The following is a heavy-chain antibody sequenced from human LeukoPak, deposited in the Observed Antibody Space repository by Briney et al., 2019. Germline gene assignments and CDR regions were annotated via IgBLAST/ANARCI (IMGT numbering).Heavy chain of an antibody. D-gene: IGHD3-10*01. CDR1: GGTFSSYA. CDR3: ARGGLYGSGREKNSYYYYGMDV. V-gene: IGHV1-69*01. Sequence: GASAKVSCKASGGTFSSYAISWVRQAPGQGLEWMGGIIPIFGTANYAQKFQGRVTITADESTSTAYMELSSLRSEDTAVYYCARGGLYGSGREKNSYYYYGMDVWGKGTTVTVSS. CDR2: IIPIFGTA. J-gene: IGHJ6*04.